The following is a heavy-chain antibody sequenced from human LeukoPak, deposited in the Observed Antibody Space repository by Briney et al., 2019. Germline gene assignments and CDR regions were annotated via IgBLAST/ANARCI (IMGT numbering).Heavy chain of an antibody. CDR3: ARASSTSSYF. CDR1: GFTFSSYW. CDR2: INSDGSTT. V-gene: IGHV3-74*01. D-gene: IGHD2-2*01. J-gene: IGHJ4*02. Sequence: QAGGSLRLSCAASGFTFSSYWMHWVRQVPGKGLVWVSRINSDGSTTSYADSVKGRFTISRDNAKNTLYLQINNLRAEDTAVYYCARASSTSSYFWGQGTLVNVSS.